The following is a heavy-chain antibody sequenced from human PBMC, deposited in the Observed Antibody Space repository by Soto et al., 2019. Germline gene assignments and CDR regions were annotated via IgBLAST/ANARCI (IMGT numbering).Heavy chain of an antibody. CDR2: ISSSSSYI. D-gene: IGHD6-13*01. J-gene: IGHJ6*02. V-gene: IGHV3-21*01. Sequence: EVQLVESGGGLVKPGGSLRLSCAASGFTFSSYSMNWVRQAPGKGLEWVSSISSSSSYIYYADSVKGRFTISRDNAKNSLYLQMTRLRAEDTAVYYCARDQLSSSWDYYYYYGMDVWGQGTTVTVSS. CDR1: GFTFSSYS. CDR3: ARDQLSSSWDYYYYYGMDV.